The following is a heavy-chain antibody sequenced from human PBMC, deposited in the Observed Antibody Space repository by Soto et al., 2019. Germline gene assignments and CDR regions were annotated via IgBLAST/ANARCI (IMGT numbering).Heavy chain of an antibody. D-gene: IGHD6-6*01. CDR1: GGTFSSYA. CDR2: IIPIFGTA. CDR3: SRSSSPIIFDV. J-gene: IGHJ6*02. V-gene: IGHV1-69*13. Sequence: RASVKVSCKASGGTFSSYAISWVRQAPGQGLEWMGGIIPIFGTANYAQKFQGRVTITADESTGTAYMELSSPRSEDTDVYYCSRSSSPIIFDVWGQGTKVTVSS.